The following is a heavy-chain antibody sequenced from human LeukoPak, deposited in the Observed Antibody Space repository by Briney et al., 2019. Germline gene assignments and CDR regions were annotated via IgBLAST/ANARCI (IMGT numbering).Heavy chain of an antibody. V-gene: IGHV3-15*01. CDR3: MTDLTSLRRGGHCTFDY. Sequence: GGSLTLSCAASRFTFSDAWMSWVRQAPGKGLEWVGRIKSKTDGGTTDYAAPVKGRFIISRDDSKNMLYLQMSSLKTEDTAVYYCMTDLTSLRRGGHCTFDYWGQGALVTVSS. CDR1: RFTFSDAW. D-gene: IGHD2-21*01. J-gene: IGHJ4*02. CDR2: IKSKTDGGTT.